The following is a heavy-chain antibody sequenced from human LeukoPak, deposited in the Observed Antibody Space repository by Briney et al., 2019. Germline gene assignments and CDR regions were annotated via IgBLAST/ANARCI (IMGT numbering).Heavy chain of an antibody. V-gene: IGHV4-59*11. D-gene: IGHD2-2*01. Sequence: SETLSLTCTVSGGSISSHYWSWIRQPPGKGLEWIGYIYYSGSTNYNPSLKSRVTISVDTSKNQFFLKLSSVTAADTAVYYCARAGVVVPAATSYYYYYMDVWGKGTTVTVSS. J-gene: IGHJ6*03. CDR1: GGSISSHY. CDR2: IYYSGST. CDR3: ARAGVVVPAATSYYYYYMDV.